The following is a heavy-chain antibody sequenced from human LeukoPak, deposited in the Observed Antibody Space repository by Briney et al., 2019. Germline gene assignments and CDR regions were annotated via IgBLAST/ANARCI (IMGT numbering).Heavy chain of an antibody. CDR1: GYTFTSYY. J-gene: IGHJ4*02. CDR3: ATQDSSGYYDY. V-gene: IGHV1-46*01. CDR2: INPSGGST. Sequence: ASVKLSCKASGYTFTSYYMHWVRQSPGQGLEWMGIINPSGGSTSYAQKFQGRVAMTRDTSTSRVYMELSSLRSEDTAVYYCATQDSSGYYDYWGQGTLVTVSS. D-gene: IGHD3-22*01.